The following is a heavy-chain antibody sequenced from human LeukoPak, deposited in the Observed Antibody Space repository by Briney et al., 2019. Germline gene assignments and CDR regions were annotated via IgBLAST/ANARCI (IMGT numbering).Heavy chain of an antibody. J-gene: IGHJ4*02. Sequence: GASVKVSCKASGYTFTGYYMHWVRQAPGQGLEWMGWINPNSGGTNYAQKFQGRVTTTRDTSISTAYMELSRLRSDDTAVYYCARAARFSTSSSWYDYWGQGTLVTVSS. CDR2: INPNSGGT. V-gene: IGHV1-2*02. D-gene: IGHD6-13*01. CDR1: GYTFTGYY. CDR3: ARAARFSTSSSWYDY.